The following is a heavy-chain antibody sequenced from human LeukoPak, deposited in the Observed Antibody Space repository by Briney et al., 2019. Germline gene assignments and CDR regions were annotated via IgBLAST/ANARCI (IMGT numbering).Heavy chain of an antibody. CDR1: GYTFTSYY. V-gene: IGHV1-46*01. Sequence: GASVTVSCRASGYTFTSYYMHWVRQAPGQGLEWMGIINPSGGSTTYAQKFQDRVTMTRDTSTSTVYMELSSLRSEDTAVYYCARNRWLDCWRQGTLVTVPS. CDR2: INPSGGST. J-gene: IGHJ4*02. CDR3: ARNRWLDC. D-gene: IGHD5-24*01.